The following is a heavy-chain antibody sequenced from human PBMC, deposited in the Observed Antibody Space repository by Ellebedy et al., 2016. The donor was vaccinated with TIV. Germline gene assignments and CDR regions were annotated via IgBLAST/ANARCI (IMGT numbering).Heavy chain of an antibody. CDR1: GGSFSGYY. V-gene: IGHV4-34*01. CDR2: INHSGST. D-gene: IGHD3-22*01. Sequence: MPSETLSLTCAVYGGSFSGYYWSWIRQPPGKGLEWIGEINHSGSTNYNPSLKSRVTVSVDTSKNQFSLKLSSVTAADTAVYYCARIGAQGNDYYDSSGNYYYGMDVWGQGTTVTVSS. CDR3: ARIGAQGNDYYDSSGNYYYGMDV. J-gene: IGHJ6*02.